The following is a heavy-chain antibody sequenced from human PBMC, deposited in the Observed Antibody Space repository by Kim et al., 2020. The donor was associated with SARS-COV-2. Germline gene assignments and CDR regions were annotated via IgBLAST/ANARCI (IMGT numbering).Heavy chain of an antibody. CDR1: GFTFSSYA. Sequence: GGSLRLSCAASGFTFSSYAMHWVRQAPGKGLEWVAVIWYDGSNKYYADSVKGRFTISRDNSKNTLYLQMNSLRAEDTAVYYCAKDSGSYYGHWGQGTLVTVSS. J-gene: IGHJ4*02. D-gene: IGHD1-26*01. V-gene: IGHV3-33*06. CDR2: IWYDGSNK. CDR3: AKDSGSYYGH.